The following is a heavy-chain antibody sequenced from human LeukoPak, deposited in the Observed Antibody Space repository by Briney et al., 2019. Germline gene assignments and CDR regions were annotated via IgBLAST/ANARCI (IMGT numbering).Heavy chain of an antibody. CDR1: GFTFSSYW. CDR2: IWYDGSNK. CDR3: AKGDSGTYPYYFDY. J-gene: IGHJ4*02. V-gene: IGHV3-33*06. Sequence: GGSLRLSCAASGFTFSSYWMHWVRQAPGKGLEWVAVIWYDGSNKYYADSVKGRFTISRDNSKNTLYLQMNSLRAEDTAVYYCAKGDSGTYPYYFDYWGQGTLVTVSS. D-gene: IGHD1-26*01.